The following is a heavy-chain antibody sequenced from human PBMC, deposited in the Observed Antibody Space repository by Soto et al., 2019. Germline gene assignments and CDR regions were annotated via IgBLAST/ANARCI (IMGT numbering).Heavy chain of an antibody. J-gene: IGHJ4*02. V-gene: IGHV4-30-2*03. CDR3: ARGGVQLWAL. Sequence: TLSLTCDVSGDTISTGVYTWAWIRQPPGKALEWIGHTYYSGSTYYNPSLKSRVTISVDTSKNQFSLKLSSVTAADTAVYYCARGGVQLWALWGQGTLVTVS. CDR2: TYYSGST. CDR1: GDTISTGVYT. D-gene: IGHD5-18*01.